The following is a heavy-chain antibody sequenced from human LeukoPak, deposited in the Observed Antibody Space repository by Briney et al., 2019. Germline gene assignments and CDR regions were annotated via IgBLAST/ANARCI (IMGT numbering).Heavy chain of an antibody. J-gene: IGHJ4*02. Sequence: SETLSLTCTVSGGSITSGNYFWSWIRQPAGKGLEWIGRTTPSGSTNYNPSLKSRVTISVDTSKNQFSLKLSSVTAADTAVYYCARRAYTYCGGDCYYYYFDYWGQGTLVTVSS. CDR2: TTPSGST. CDR3: ARRAYTYCGGDCYYYYFDY. V-gene: IGHV4-61*02. CDR1: GGSITSGNYF. D-gene: IGHD2-21*02.